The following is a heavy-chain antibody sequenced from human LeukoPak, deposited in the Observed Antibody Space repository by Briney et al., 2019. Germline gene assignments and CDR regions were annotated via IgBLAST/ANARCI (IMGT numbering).Heavy chain of an antibody. J-gene: IGHJ3*02. D-gene: IGHD4-17*01. CDR2: IKSKTDGGTT. CDR1: GFTFSNAW. CDR3: TTDSTTVTTFGAFDI. V-gene: IGHV3-15*01. Sequence: GGSLRLFCAASGFTFSNAWMSWVRQAPGKGLEWVGRIKSKTDGGTTDYAAPVKGRFTISRDDSKNTLYLQMNSLKTEDTAVYYCTTDSTTVTTFGAFDIWGQGTMVTVSS.